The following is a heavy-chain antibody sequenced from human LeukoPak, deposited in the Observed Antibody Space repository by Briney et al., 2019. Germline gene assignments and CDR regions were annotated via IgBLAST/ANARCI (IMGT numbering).Heavy chain of an antibody. V-gene: IGHV4-31*03. Sequence: SETLSLTCTVSGGSVSSGGYYWSWIRQHPGKGLEWIGFIYYSGSTYYNPSLENRVTISLDTSKNQFSLKLRSVTAAGTAVYYCARASRLIYYDSSGPLPDYWGQGTLVTVSS. CDR1: GGSVSSGGYY. D-gene: IGHD3-22*01. CDR2: IYYSGST. J-gene: IGHJ4*02. CDR3: ARASRLIYYDSSGPLPDY.